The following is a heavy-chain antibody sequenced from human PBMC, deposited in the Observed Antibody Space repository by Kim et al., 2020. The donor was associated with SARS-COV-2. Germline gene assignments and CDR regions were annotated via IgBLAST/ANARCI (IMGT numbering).Heavy chain of an antibody. CDR3: ALCYSSSSWYGEYYFDY. CDR2: INSDGSST. D-gene: IGHD6-13*01. V-gene: IGHV3-74*01. CDR1: GFTFSSYW. J-gene: IGHJ4*02. Sequence: GGSLRLSCAASGFTFSSYWMHWVRQAPGKGLVWVSRINSDGSSTSYADSVKGRFTISRDNAKNTLYLQMNSLRAEDTAVYYCALCYSSSSWYGEYYFDYWGQGTLVTVSS.